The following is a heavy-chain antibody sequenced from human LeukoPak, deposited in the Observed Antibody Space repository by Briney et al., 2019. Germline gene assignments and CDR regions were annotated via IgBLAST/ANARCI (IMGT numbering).Heavy chain of an antibody. V-gene: IGHV4-39*07. D-gene: IGHD2-8*01. Sequence: SETLSLTCTVSGGSISSSSYYWAWIRQPPGKGLEWLGSIYHSGSTQDNPSLKSRVTISVDTSKNQFSLKLSSVTAADTAVYYCASRSAYAILFDYWGQGTLVTVSS. J-gene: IGHJ4*02. CDR2: IYHSGST. CDR1: GGSISSSSYY. CDR3: ASRSAYAILFDY.